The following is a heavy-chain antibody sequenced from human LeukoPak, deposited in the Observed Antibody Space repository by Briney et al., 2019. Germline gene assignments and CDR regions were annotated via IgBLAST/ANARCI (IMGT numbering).Heavy chain of an antibody. D-gene: IGHD2-21*02. CDR2: IYHSGST. J-gene: IGHJ5*02. Sequence: SETLSLTCTVSGYSISSGYYWGWIRPPPGKGLEWIGSIYHSGSTYYNPSLKSRVTISVDTSKNQFSLKLSSVTAADTAVYYCARDHAQEVTNWFDPWGQGTLVTVSS. CDR3: ARDHAQEVTNWFDP. CDR1: GYSISSGYY. V-gene: IGHV4-38-2*02.